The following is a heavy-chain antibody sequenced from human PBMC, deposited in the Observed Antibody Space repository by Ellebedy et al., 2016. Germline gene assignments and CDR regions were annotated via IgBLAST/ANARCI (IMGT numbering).Heavy chain of an antibody. J-gene: IGHJ4*02. D-gene: IGHD2-2*01. V-gene: IGHV1-69*13. CDR2: VIPCLATA. Sequence: SVKVSCXASGGSFSTAAISWVRQAPGQGLEWMGGVIPCLATATYAQKFKGRVTIVADESTATAYMELNSLTSEDTALYFCARDDVVPAALSGDSWGQGTLVTVSS. CDR3: ARDDVVPAALSGDS. CDR1: GGSFSTAA.